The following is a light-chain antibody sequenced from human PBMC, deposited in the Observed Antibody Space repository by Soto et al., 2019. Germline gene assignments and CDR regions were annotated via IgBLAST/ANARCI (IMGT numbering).Light chain of an antibody. CDR3: QQYKSYWM. J-gene: IGKJ1*01. CDR1: QSITNW. V-gene: IGKV1-5*03. CDR2: EAS. Sequence: DIQMSQSPATLSASVGDSVTITCRTSQSITNWLAWYQLKPGKAPKLLIHEASNLHSGVSSRFTGSGSGTDFTLTITSLQPEDFATYYCQQYKSYWMFGQGTRVDLK.